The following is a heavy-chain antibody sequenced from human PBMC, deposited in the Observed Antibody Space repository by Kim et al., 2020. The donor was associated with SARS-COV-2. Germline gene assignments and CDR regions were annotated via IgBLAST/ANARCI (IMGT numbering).Heavy chain of an antibody. D-gene: IGHD3-10*01. CDR1: GGSFSGYY. CDR2: INHSGST. CDR3: ARGGRVLWFGEPHYYFDY. J-gene: IGHJ4*02. V-gene: IGHV4-34*01. Sequence: SETLSLTCAVYGGSFSGYYWSWIRQPPGKGLEWIGEINHSGSTNYNPSLKSRVTISVDTSKNQFSLKLSSVTAADTAVYYCARGGRVLWFGEPHYYFDYWGQGTLVTVSS.